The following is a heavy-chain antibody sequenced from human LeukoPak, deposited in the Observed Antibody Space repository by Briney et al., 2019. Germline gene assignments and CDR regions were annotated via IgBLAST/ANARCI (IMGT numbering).Heavy chain of an antibody. V-gene: IGHV3-23*01. CDR1: GFSFRTYA. D-gene: IGHD3-22*01. CDR2: ISASGGTT. Sequence: GGSLRLSCAASGFSFRTYAMSWVRQAPGKGLEWVSSISASGGTTRYADSVKGRFTISRDNYNLTLYLQLNSLRAEDTGVYYCAKGGRSTMIRGDYWGQGTLVIVSS. CDR3: AKGGRSTMIRGDY. J-gene: IGHJ4*02.